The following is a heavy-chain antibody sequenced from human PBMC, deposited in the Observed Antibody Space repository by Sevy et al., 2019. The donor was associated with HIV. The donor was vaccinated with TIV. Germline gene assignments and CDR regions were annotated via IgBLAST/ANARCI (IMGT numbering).Heavy chain of an antibody. J-gene: IGHJ6*02. CDR3: AREDIVLGEGNYYGIDV. CDR1: GLTVSSNY. D-gene: IGHD2-15*01. CDR2: IYSDGRT. Sequence: GSLRLSCAAPGLTVSSNYMSWVRQAPGKGLEWVSVIYSDGRTYYVDSVKGRFTISRDSSKNTLYLQMNSLRAEDTAVYYCAREDIVLGEGNYYGIDVWGQGTTVTVSS. V-gene: IGHV3-53*01.